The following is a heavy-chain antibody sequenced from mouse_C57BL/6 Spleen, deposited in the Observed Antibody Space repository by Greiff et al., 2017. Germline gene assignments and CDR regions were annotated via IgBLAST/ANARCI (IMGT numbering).Heavy chain of an antibody. V-gene: IGHV1-80*01. CDR3: ARRGYYGNHWYFDV. J-gene: IGHJ1*03. D-gene: IGHD2-1*01. Sequence: VQLQQSGAELVKPGASVKISCKASGYAFSSYWMNWVKQRPGKGLEWIGQIYPGDGDTNYNGKFKGKATLTADKSSSTAYMQLSSLTSEDSAVYFCARRGYYGNHWYFDVWGTGTTVTVSS. CDR2: IYPGDGDT. CDR1: GYAFSSYW.